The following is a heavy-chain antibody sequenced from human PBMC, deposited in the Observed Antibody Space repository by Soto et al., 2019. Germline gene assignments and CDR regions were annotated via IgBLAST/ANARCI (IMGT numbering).Heavy chain of an antibody. Sequence: GWSLRLSCATSVLTFINYAMSWVRQAPGGELEWVSSMSGSSSTTYYADSVRGRFTISRDRSKNTLYLQMSSLRAEDTALYYCAKNQERELPRVIDFWGQGTLVNV. J-gene: IGHJ4*02. V-gene: IGHV3-23*01. CDR2: MSGSSSTT. D-gene: IGHD1-7*01. CDR1: VLTFINYA. CDR3: AKNQERELPRVIDF.